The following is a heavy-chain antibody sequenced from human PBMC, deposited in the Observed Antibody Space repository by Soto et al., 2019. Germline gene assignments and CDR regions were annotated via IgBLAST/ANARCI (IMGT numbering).Heavy chain of an antibody. CDR2: IYTSGTT. Sequence: PSETLSLTCSVSGGSIRSNYWSWIRQPAGKALEWIGRIYTSGTTNYNPPLKSRATMLIDTSKNQFSLILSSVTAADTGVYYCAREGASGFGMDVWGQGTTVTVSS. CDR1: GGSIRSNY. J-gene: IGHJ6*02. V-gene: IGHV4-4*07. CDR3: AREGASGFGMDV. D-gene: IGHD1-26*01.